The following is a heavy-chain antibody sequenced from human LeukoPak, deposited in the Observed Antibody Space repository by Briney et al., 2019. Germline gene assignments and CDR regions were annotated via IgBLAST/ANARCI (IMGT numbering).Heavy chain of an antibody. CDR1: GYTLTELS. CDR3: ATWSSGWYVETDY. J-gene: IGHJ4*02. CDR2: FDPEDGET. D-gene: IGHD6-19*01. V-gene: IGHV1-24*01. Sequence: ASVKVSCKVSGYTLTELSMHWVRQAPGKGLEWMGGFDPEDGETVYAQKFQGRVTMTEDTSTDTAYMELSSLRSEGTAVYYCATWSSGWYVETDYWGQGTLVTVSS.